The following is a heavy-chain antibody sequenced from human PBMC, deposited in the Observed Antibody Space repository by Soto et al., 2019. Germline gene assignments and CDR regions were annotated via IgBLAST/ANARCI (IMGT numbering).Heavy chain of an antibody. CDR1: GFTFSSYS. CDR3: VKDRYVDY. CDR2: ISSEGAST. J-gene: IGHJ4*02. V-gene: IGHV3-64D*06. Sequence: GGSLRLSCSVSGFTFSSYSMHWVRQAPGKGLEYVASISSEGASTYYADSVKGRFIISRDNSKNTLYLQMSSLRAEDTAVYYCVKDRYVDYWGQGILVTVSS.